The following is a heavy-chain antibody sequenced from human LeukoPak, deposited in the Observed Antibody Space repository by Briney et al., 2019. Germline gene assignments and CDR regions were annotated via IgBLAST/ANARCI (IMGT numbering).Heavy chain of an antibody. Sequence: GGSLRLSCAASGFTFSSYAMNWVRQAPGRGLEWVSGISGNGGNTYFADSVKGRFTISRDNSKNTLYLQMNSLRAEDTAVYYCAKEGTVVRGVIIDYFDYWGQGTLVTVSS. CDR2: ISGNGGNT. D-gene: IGHD3-10*01. CDR3: AKEGTVVRGVIIDYFDY. J-gene: IGHJ4*02. V-gene: IGHV3-23*01. CDR1: GFTFSSYA.